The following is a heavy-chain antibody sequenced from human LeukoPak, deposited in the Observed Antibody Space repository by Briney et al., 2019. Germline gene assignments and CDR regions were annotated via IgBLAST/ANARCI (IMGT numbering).Heavy chain of an antibody. J-gene: IGHJ4*02. CDR1: GYIFTGYY. V-gene: IGHV1-8*03. D-gene: IGHD6-19*01. CDR2: INPNSGNT. Sequence: ASVKVSCKASGYIFTGYYMHWVRQAPGQGLEWMGWINPNSGNTGYAQKFQGRVTITRNTSISTAYMELSSLRAEDTAVYYCAKGWQSVAYFDYWGQGTLVTVSS. CDR3: AKGWQSVAYFDY.